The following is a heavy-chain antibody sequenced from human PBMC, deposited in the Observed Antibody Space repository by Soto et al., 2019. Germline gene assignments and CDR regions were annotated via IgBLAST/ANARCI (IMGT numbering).Heavy chain of an antibody. Sequence: QPGGSLRLSCAVSTFTFSIYGLAWVRQAPGKGLEWVSAISGSGGSTYYADSVKGRFTISRDNSKNTLYLQMNSLRAEDTAVYYSAKEYPDVGGSNEINYFDYWGQGTLVTVSS. J-gene: IGHJ4*02. CDR2: ISGSGGST. CDR3: AKEYPDVGGSNEINYFDY. V-gene: IGHV3-23*01. CDR1: TFTFSIYG. D-gene: IGHD2-15*01.